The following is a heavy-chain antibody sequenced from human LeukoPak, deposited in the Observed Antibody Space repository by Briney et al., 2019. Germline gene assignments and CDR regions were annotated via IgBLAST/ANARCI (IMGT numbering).Heavy chain of an antibody. CDR1: GFTFSSYE. Sequence: GSLRLSCAASGFTFSSYEMNWVRQAPGKGLEWIGEINHSGSTNYNPSLKSRVTISVDTSKNQFSLKLSSVTAADTAVYYCARTLRKIFDYWGQGTLVTVSS. CDR3: ARTLRKIFDY. CDR2: INHSGST. J-gene: IGHJ4*02. V-gene: IGHV4-34*01.